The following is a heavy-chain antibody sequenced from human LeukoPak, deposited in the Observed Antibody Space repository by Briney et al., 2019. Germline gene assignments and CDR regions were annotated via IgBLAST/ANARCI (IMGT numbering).Heavy chain of an antibody. D-gene: IGHD6-13*01. CDR2: INPNGGDT. J-gene: IGHJ3*02. V-gene: IGHV1-2*02. CDR3: AKVIAGTVAFDI. Sequence: ASVKVSCKASGYTFTGYYIHWVRQAPGQGLEWMGWINPNGGDTNYIQKFQGRVTMSRDTSISTAYMELGRLRSDDTAIYYCAKVIAGTVAFDIWGQGTMVTVSS. CDR1: GYTFTGYY.